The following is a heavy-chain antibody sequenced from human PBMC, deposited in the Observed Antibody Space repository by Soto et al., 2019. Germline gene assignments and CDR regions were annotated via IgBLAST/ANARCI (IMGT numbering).Heavy chain of an antibody. CDR1: GFTFSSYG. D-gene: IGHD3-10*01. CDR3: AKYRGVRGGTSGMDV. CDR2: ISYDGSNK. J-gene: IGHJ6*02. Sequence: QVQLVESGGGVVQPGRSLRLSCAASGFTFSSYGMHWVRQAPGKGLEWVAVISYDGSNKYYADSVKGRFTISRDNSKNTLYLQMNSRRAEDTAVYYCAKYRGVRGGTSGMDVWGQGTTVTVSS. V-gene: IGHV3-30*18.